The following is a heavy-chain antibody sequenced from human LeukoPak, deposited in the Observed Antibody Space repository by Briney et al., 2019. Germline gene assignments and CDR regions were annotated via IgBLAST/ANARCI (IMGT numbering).Heavy chain of an antibody. D-gene: IGHD4-17*01. J-gene: IGHJ4*02. V-gene: IGHV3-30-3*01. Sequence: GGSLRLSCAASGFTFNTYAMSWVRQAPGKGLEWVAVISYDGSNKYYADSVKGRFTISRDNSKNTLYLQMNSLRAEDTAVYYCARDSGDGDYGGAFDYWGQGTLVTVSS. CDR2: ISYDGSNK. CDR3: ARDSGDGDYGGAFDY. CDR1: GFTFNTYA.